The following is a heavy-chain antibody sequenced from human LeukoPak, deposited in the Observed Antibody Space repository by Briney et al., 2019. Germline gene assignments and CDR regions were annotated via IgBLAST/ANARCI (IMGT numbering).Heavy chain of an antibody. CDR1: GGSISSYY. D-gene: IGHD6-6*01. J-gene: IGHJ6*03. CDR2: IYTSGST. V-gene: IGHV4-4*07. Sequence: NPSETLSLTCTVSGGSISSYYWSWIRQPAGKGLEWIGRIYTSGSTNYNPSLKSRVTMSVDTSKNQFSLKLSSGTAADTAVYYCARDSSSSGGDYYYYMDVWGKGTTATVSS. CDR3: ARDSSSSGGDYYYYMDV.